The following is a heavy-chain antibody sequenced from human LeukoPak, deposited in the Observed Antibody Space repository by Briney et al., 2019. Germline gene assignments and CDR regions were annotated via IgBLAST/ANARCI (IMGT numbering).Heavy chain of an antibody. Sequence: GASVRVSCKASGYTSTDYYMHYVRQAPGQGLEWMGRINPNSGAADYAQKFQGRVTMTRDTSISTAYMDLSSLKSDDTAVYYCARESWGRKDAFDIWGQGTMVTVSS. CDR1: GYTSTDYY. D-gene: IGHD3-16*01. CDR2: INPNSGAA. CDR3: ARESWGRKDAFDI. V-gene: IGHV1-2*06. J-gene: IGHJ3*02.